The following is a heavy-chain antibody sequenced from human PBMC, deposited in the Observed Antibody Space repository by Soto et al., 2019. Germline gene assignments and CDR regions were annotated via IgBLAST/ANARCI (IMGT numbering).Heavy chain of an antibody. Sequence: QVQLVQSGTEEKKPGASVKVSCKASGYTFTSYAMHWVRQAPGQRLEWMGWINAGNGNTKYLQKFQGRVTITRDTSAGTAYMELSSLRSENTPVYYGARGGEPIDYWGQGTLVTVSS. CDR1: GYTFTSYA. CDR2: INAGNGNT. V-gene: IGHV1-3*05. J-gene: IGHJ4*02. D-gene: IGHD2-21*01. CDR3: ARGGEPIDY.